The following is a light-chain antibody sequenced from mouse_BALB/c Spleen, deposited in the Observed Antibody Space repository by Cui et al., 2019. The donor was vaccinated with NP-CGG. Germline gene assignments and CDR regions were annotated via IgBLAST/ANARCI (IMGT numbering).Light chain of an antibody. CDR2: GTN. Sequence: QAVVTQESALTKSPGETVTLTCRSNTGAVTTSNYANWVQEKPDHLFTGLIGGTNNRAPGVPARFSGSLIGDKAALTITGAQTEDEAIYFCALWHSNHWVFGGGTKLTVL. CDR3: ALWHSNHWV. V-gene: IGLV1*01. CDR1: TGAVTTSNY. J-gene: IGLJ1*01.